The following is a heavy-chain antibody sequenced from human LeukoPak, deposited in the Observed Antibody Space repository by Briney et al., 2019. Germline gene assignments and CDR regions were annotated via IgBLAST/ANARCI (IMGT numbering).Heavy chain of an antibody. V-gene: IGHV1-2*02. CDR1: GYTFTGYY. CDR2: INPNSGGT. Sequence: ASVKVSCKASGYTFTGYYMHWVRQAPGQGLEWMGWINPNSGGTNYAQKFQGRVTMTRDTSISTAYMELSRLRSDDTAVYYCARPYCSSTSCYVYAFDIWGQGTMVTVSS. J-gene: IGHJ3*02. CDR3: ARPYCSSTSCYVYAFDI. D-gene: IGHD2-2*01.